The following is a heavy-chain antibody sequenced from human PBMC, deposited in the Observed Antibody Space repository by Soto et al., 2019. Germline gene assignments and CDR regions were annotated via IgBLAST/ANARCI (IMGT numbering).Heavy chain of an antibody. J-gene: IGHJ4*02. Sequence: ASVKVSCKASGYTFPNNGINWVRQAPGQGLEWMGWINAYSANTNYAQKFQGRVTLTRDTSTTTAYMELRSLGPDDTAVYYCVRTSLVVAAATREDYWGQGTLVTVSS. CDR1: GYTFPNNG. CDR2: INAYSANT. V-gene: IGHV1-18*01. D-gene: IGHD2-15*01. CDR3: VRTSLVVAAATREDY.